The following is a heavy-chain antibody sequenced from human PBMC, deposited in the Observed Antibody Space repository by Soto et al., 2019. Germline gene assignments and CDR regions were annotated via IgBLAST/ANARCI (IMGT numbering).Heavy chain of an antibody. D-gene: IGHD6-19*01. V-gene: IGHV1-2*04. CDR3: ATPDYHQKLEVVAGILYYGMDV. Sequence: GASGKVSCKASGYTFTGYYMHWVRQAPGQGLEWMGRINPNSGGTNYAQKFQGWVTMTRDTSISTAYMELSRLRSDDTAVHYCATPDYHQKLEVVAGILYYGMDVWGQGRTVNVS. CDR2: INPNSGGT. J-gene: IGHJ6*02. CDR1: GYTFTGYY.